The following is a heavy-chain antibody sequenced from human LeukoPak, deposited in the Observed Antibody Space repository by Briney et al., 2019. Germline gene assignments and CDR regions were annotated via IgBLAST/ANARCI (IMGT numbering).Heavy chain of an antibody. CDR1: GFRFSSYG. V-gene: IGHV3-30*18. CDR2: ISYDESNK. D-gene: IGHD6-13*01. J-gene: IGHJ4*02. CDR3: AKGGGTGYSSSWFSN. Sequence: GGSLRLSCAASGFRFSSYGMHWVRQAPGKGLEWVAVISYDESNKFYEDSVKGRFTISRDNSKNTLYLQMNSPRAEDTAVYYCAKGGGTGYSSSWFSNWGQGTLVTVSS.